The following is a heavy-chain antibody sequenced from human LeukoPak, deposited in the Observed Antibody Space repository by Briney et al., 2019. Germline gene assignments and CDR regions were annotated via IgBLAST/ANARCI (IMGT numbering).Heavy chain of an antibody. V-gene: IGHV3-23*01. CDR2: ISGSGGST. CDR1: GFTFSSYA. Sequence: HPGGSLRLSCAASGFTFSSYAMSWVRQAPGKGLEWVSAISGSGGSTYYADSVKGRFTISRDNSKNTLHLQMNSLRAEDTAVYYCAKGDIVEVPAAITYYYYMDVWGKGTTVTVSS. J-gene: IGHJ6*03. D-gene: IGHD2-2*01. CDR3: AKGDIVEVPAAITYYYYMDV.